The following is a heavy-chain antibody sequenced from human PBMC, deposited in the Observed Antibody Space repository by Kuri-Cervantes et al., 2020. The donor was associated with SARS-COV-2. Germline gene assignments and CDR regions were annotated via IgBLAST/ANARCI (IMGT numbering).Heavy chain of an antibody. CDR2: IYHSGST. V-gene: IGHV4-38-2*02. D-gene: IGHD3-9*01. CDR1: GYSISSGYY. CDR3: ASANYDVLTGYPDFDY. Sequence: SETLSLTCTVSGYSISSGYYWGWIRQPPGKGLEWIGSIYHSGSTYYNPSLKSRVTISVDTSKNQFSLKLSPVTAADTAFYFCASANYDVLTGYPDFDYWGQRTLVTVSS. J-gene: IGHJ4*02.